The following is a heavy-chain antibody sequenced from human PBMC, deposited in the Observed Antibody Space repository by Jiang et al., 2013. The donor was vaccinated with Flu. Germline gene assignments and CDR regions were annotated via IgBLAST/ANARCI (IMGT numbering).Heavy chain of an antibody. CDR3: ARLCCGIAAAPLDLDI. CDR2: IDPSDSYT. D-gene: IGHD6-13*01. V-gene: IGHV5-10-1*01. Sequence: GAEVKKPGESLKISCKGSGYSFTSYWIGWVRQMPGKGLEWMGRIDPSDSYTNYSPSFQGHVTISADKSISTAYLQWSSLKASDTAMYYCARLCCGIAAAPLDLDIWGQGTMVTVSS. J-gene: IGHJ3*02. CDR1: GYSFTSYW.